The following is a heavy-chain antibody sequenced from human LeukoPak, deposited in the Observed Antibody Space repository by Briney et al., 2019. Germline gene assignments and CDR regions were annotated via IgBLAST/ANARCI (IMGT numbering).Heavy chain of an antibody. CDR1: GGSFSGYY. Sequence: PSETLSLTCAVYGGSFSGYYWSWIRQPPGKGLEWIGEINHSGSTNYNPSLNSRVTISVDTSKNQFSLKLSSVTAADTAVYYCARETKYYGSGSYFDYWGQGTLVTVSS. V-gene: IGHV4-34*01. CDR2: INHSGST. D-gene: IGHD3-10*01. CDR3: ARETKYYGSGSYFDY. J-gene: IGHJ4*02.